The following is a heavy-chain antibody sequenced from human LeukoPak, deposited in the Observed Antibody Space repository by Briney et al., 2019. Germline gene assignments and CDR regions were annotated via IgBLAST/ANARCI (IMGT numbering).Heavy chain of an antibody. V-gene: IGHV5-51*01. D-gene: IGHD1/OR15-1a*01. CDR3: ASSVSQTRFDY. CDR2: IFPGDSDT. Sequence: GESLKISCKASGYSFTNYWIGWVRQMPGKGQEWMGIIFPGDSDTTYSPSFQGQVTISADKSINTAYLQWSSLKASDTAMYYCASSVSQTRFDYWGQGTQVTASS. J-gene: IGHJ4*02. CDR1: GYSFTNYW.